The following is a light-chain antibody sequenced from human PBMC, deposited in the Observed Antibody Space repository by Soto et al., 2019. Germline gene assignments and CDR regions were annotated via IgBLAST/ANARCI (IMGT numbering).Light chain of an antibody. J-gene: IGLJ1*01. Sequence: QSALDQPASVSGSPGQSITISCSGTSSDVGSYSHVAWYQQFPGKTPKLIIYEVTYRPSGVSHRFSASKSGNTASLTISRLQAGDEADYHCISYTGSSTSYVFGTGTKVTV. CDR1: SSDVGSYSH. CDR3: ISYTGSSTSYV. V-gene: IGLV2-14*01. CDR2: EVT.